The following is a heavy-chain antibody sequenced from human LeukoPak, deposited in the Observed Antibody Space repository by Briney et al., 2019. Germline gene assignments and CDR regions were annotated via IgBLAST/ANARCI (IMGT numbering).Heavy chain of an antibody. Sequence: GGSLRLSCAASGFTVSSKYMSWVRQAPGKGLEWVSVIYSGGSTYYADSVEGRFTISRDNSKNTLYLQMNSLRAEDTAVYYCARDMVRGVSFDYWGQGTLVTVSS. D-gene: IGHD3-10*01. V-gene: IGHV3-53*05. J-gene: IGHJ4*02. CDR3: ARDMVRGVSFDY. CDR1: GFTVSSKY. CDR2: IYSGGST.